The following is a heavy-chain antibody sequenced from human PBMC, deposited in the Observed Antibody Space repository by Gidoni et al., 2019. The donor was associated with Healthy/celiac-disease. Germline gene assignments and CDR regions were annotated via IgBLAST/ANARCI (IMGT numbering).Heavy chain of an antibody. J-gene: IGHJ4*02. CDR3: ARDKQGIFGVDPYYFDY. D-gene: IGHD3-3*01. CDR1: GGTFSSHA. CDR2: IIPIFGTA. Sequence: QVQLVQSGAEVKKPGSSVKVSCKASGGTFSSHAISWVRQAPGQGLEWMGGIIPIFGTANYAQKFQGRVTITADKSTSTAYMELSSLRSEDTAVYYCARDKQGIFGVDPYYFDYWGQGTLVTVSS. V-gene: IGHV1-69*06.